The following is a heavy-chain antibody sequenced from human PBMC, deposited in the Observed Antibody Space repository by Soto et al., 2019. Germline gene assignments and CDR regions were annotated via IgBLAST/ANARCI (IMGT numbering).Heavy chain of an antibody. V-gene: IGHV3-30-3*01. Sequence: PGGSLRLSCAASGFTFSSYAMHWVRQAPGKGLEWVAVISYDGSNKYYADSVKGRFTISRDNSKNTLYLQMNSLRAEDTAVYYCARDGPYTAMAYYFDYWGQGTLVTVSS. CDR1: GFTFSSYA. D-gene: IGHD5-18*01. CDR3: ARDGPYTAMAYYFDY. J-gene: IGHJ4*02. CDR2: ISYDGSNK.